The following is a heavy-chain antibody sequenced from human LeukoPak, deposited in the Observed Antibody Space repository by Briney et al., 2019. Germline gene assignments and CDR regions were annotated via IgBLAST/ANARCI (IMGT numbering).Heavy chain of an antibody. CDR1: GGSFSGYY. J-gene: IGHJ5*02. V-gene: IGHV4-34*01. CDR2: INHSGST. CDR3: ASGPRSTQNNWFDP. Sequence: SETLSLTCAVYGGSFSGYYWSWIRQPPGKGLEWIGEINHSGSTNYNPSLKSRVTISVDTSKNQFSLKLSSVTAADTAVYYCASGPRSTQNNWFDPWGQGTLVTVSS.